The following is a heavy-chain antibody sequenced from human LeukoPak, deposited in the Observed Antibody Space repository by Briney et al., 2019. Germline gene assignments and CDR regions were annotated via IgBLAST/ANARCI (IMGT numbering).Heavy chain of an antibody. Sequence: GESLKISCKGSGYSFTSYWIGWVRQMPGKGLEWMGRIDPSDSYTNYSPSFQGHVTISADKSISTAYLQWSSLKASDTAMYYCGIFYCSSTSCYSPRGDAFDIWGQGTVVTVSS. CDR2: IDPSDSYT. D-gene: IGHD2-2*01. J-gene: IGHJ3*02. V-gene: IGHV5-10-1*01. CDR1: GYSFTSYW. CDR3: GIFYCSSTSCYSPRGDAFDI.